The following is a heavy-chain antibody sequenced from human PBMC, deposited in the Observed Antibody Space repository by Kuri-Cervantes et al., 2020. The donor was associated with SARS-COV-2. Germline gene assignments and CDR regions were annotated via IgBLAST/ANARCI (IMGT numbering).Heavy chain of an antibody. CDR2: INPSGGST. D-gene: IGHD3-3*01. Sequence: ASVKVSCKASGYTFTSYYMHWVRQAPGQGLEWMGIINPSGGSTNYAQKFQGRVTMTRDTSTSTVYMELSSLRSDDTAVYYCARDRGGNARITIFGVVTAKFGMDVWGQGTTVTVSS. CDR3: ARDRGGNARITIFGVVTAKFGMDV. J-gene: IGHJ6*02. V-gene: IGHV1-46*01. CDR1: GYTFTSYY.